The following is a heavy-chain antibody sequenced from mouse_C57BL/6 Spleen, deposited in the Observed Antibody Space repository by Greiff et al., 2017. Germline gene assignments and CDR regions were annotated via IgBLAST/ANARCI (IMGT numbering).Heavy chain of an antibody. CDR1: GYAFTNYL. D-gene: IGHD2-4*01. J-gene: IGHJ2*01. CDR3: ARRGYYDYFDY. Sequence: QVQLQQSGAELVRPGTSVKVSCKASGYAFTNYLIEWVKQRPGQGLEWIGVINPGSGGTNYNEKFKGKATLTADKASSTAYMQLGSLTSEDSAVYFCARRGYYDYFDYWGQGTTLTVSS. V-gene: IGHV1-54*01. CDR2: INPGSGGT.